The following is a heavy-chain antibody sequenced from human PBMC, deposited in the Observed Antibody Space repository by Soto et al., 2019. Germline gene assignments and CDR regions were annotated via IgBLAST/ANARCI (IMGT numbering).Heavy chain of an antibody. D-gene: IGHD2-2*01. Sequence: QVQLVQSGAEVKKPGSSVKVSCKASGGTFSNYAISWVRQAPGQGLEWMGGIIPIFGTPNYAQKFQGRVTIAADKSTSTAYMEVSSLRSEDTAVYYCAREYQLLLDYWGQGTLVTVSS. CDR1: GGTFSNYA. CDR3: AREYQLLLDY. V-gene: IGHV1-69*06. CDR2: IIPIFGTP. J-gene: IGHJ4*02.